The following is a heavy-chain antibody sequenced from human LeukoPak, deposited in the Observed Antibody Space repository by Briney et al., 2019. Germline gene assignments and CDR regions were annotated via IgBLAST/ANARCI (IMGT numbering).Heavy chain of an antibody. V-gene: IGHV3-21*01. CDR2: ISSSGDYI. Sequence: KTGGSLRLSCAASGFTFTTYTMSWVRQAPGKGLEWVSSISSSGDYIYYADSVKGRFTISRDNAKNSLYLKMNNLRAEATAVYYCARGRYGDYAFHYWGQGTLLTVSS. CDR3: ARGRYGDYAFHY. J-gene: IGHJ4*02. CDR1: GFTFTTYT. D-gene: IGHD4-17*01.